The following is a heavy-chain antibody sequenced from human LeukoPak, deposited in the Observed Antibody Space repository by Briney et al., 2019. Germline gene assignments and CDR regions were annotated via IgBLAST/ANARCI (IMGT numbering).Heavy chain of an antibody. CDR3: ARRKAKTPNYFDY. V-gene: IGHV4-59*08. J-gene: IGHJ4*02. CDR2: IYYSGNT. Sequence: SETLSLTCTVSGDSIGNYYWTWIRQPPGKGLEWIGYIYYSGNTNYNPSLKSRVTISLDTSKNQFSLKLTSVTAADTAMYYCARRKAKTPNYFDYWGQGALVTVSS. CDR1: GDSIGNYY.